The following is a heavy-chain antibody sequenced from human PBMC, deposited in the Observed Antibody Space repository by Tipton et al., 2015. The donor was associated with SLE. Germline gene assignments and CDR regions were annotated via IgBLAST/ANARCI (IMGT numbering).Heavy chain of an antibody. CDR3: ARGYDSSGYYSLAFDY. CDR2: IYYSGST. Sequence: TLPLTCTVSGDSISSSSYYWGWIRQPPGKGLEWIGSIYYSGSTYYNPSLKSRVTISVDTSKNQFSLKLSSVTAADTAVYYCARGYDSSGYYSLAFDYWGQGTLVTVSS. V-gene: IGHV4-39*01. J-gene: IGHJ4*02. D-gene: IGHD3-22*01. CDR1: GDSISSSSYY.